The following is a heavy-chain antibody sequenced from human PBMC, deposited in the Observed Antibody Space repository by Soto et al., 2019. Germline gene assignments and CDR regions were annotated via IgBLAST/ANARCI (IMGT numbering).Heavy chain of an antibody. V-gene: IGHV3-9*01. D-gene: IGHD2-21*01. CDR1: GFRFDDFA. CDR2: ISWNSGDK. CDR3: VRGRGPMNRGYFFS. Sequence: VQMVESGGGLVKPGMSLRLSCAASGFRFDDFAMHWVRQGQGKGLEWVPGISWNSGDKDYGDSVKGRFVISRDNDKNSLDLQMNSLRPEDTAVYYCVRGRGPMNRGYFFSWGRGTLVIVSP. J-gene: IGHJ4*02.